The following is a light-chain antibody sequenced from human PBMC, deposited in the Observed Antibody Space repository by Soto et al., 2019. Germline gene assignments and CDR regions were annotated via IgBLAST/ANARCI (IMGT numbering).Light chain of an antibody. CDR1: SRDIGGYKF. V-gene: IGLV2-14*01. CDR2: EVN. Sequence: QAVVTQPASVSGSPGQSITISCTGTSRDIGGYKFVSWYQQHPGHAPKLMIYEVNNRPSRVSSRFSGSKSGNTASLTISGLQAEDEADYYCSSYTNSTTYVGTGTKLTVL. CDR3: SSYTNSTTY. J-gene: IGLJ1*01.